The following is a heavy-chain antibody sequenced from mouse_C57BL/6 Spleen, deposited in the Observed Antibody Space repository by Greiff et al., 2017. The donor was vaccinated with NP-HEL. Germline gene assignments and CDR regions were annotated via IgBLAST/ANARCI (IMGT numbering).Heavy chain of an antibody. CDR1: GYTFTSYW. Sequence: VQLQQPGAELVKPGASVKMSCKASGYTFTSYWITWVKQRPGQGLEWIGDIYPGSGSTNYNEKFKSKATLTVDTSSSTAYMQLSSLTSEDSAVDYCARNYSNYGWYFDVWGTGTTVTVSS. V-gene: IGHV1-55*01. D-gene: IGHD2-5*01. J-gene: IGHJ1*03. CDR2: IYPGSGST. CDR3: ARNYSNYGWYFDV.